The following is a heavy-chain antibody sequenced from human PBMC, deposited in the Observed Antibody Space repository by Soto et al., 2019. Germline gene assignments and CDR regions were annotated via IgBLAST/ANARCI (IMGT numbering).Heavy chain of an antibody. Sequence: QVQLVQSGAEVKNSGASVKVCCKASGYTFTSYGFSWVRQAPGQGLEWMGWISASNVNTNDSQKLQGRVTMTTDTSTGTAYMEVRSLCSDDTATYYCARDSDRYCRDGVGYQGYYYFAMDVWGQGTTVTVSP. CDR1: GYTFTSYG. CDR2: ISASNVNT. D-gene: IGHD2-8*01. J-gene: IGHJ6*01. CDR3: ARDSDRYCRDGVGYQGYYYFAMDV. V-gene: IGHV1-18*01.